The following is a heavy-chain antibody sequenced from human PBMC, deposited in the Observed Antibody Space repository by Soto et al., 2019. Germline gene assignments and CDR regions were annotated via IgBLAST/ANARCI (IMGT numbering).Heavy chain of an antibody. Sequence: ASETLSLTCTVSGDSISSGTHYWNWIRQHPGKGLEWIGYISSSGNSYYSPSLKSRVFMSVDTSKNLFSLKLSSVTAADTAMYYCARHHVRGRTIAGAAEFWGQGTLVTVSS. CDR1: GDSISSGTHY. CDR2: ISSSGNS. D-gene: IGHD1-26*01. J-gene: IGHJ4*02. V-gene: IGHV4-31*03. CDR3: ARHHVRGRTIAGAAEF.